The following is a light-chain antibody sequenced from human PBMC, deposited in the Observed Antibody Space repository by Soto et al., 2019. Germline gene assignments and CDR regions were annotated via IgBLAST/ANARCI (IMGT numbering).Light chain of an antibody. V-gene: IGKV3-15*01. CDR2: DAS. CDR1: QSISSD. J-gene: IGKJ2*01. CDR3: QQYNYWPPSYT. Sequence: EIVMTQSPATLSVSPGERVTLSCRACQSISSDLAWFQQKPDQAPRLVIYDASTRATGIPARFSGSGSGTEFTLTISSLQSVDFAVYYCQQYNYWPPSYTFGQGTKLEIK.